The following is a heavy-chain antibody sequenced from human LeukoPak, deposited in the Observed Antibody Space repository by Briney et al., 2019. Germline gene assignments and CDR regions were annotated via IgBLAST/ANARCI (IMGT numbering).Heavy chain of an antibody. Sequence: ASVKVSCKASGYTFTSYDIDWVRQATGQGLEWMGWMNPNSGNTGYAQKFQGRVTMTRNTSISTAYMELSSLRSEDTAVYYCARGLAWLRYRSIDYWGQGTLVTVSS. CDR1: GYTFTSYD. CDR3: ARGLAWLRYRSIDY. J-gene: IGHJ4*02. D-gene: IGHD5-12*01. V-gene: IGHV1-8*01. CDR2: MNPNSGNT.